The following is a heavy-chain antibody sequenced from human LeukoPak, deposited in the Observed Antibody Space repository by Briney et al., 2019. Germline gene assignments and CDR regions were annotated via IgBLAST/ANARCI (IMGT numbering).Heavy chain of an antibody. J-gene: IGHJ4*02. CDR2: INTGNGNT. V-gene: IGHV1-3*04. CDR1: GYTFTTYA. Sequence: ASVKVSCKASGYTFTTYAMRWVRQAPGQRLEWMGWINTGNGNTKYSQKFQDRVTITRDTSASTAYIELRSLRSEDTAMYYCARGSTSDWPLDHWGQETLVTISS. D-gene: IGHD2-2*01. CDR3: ARGSTSDWPLDH.